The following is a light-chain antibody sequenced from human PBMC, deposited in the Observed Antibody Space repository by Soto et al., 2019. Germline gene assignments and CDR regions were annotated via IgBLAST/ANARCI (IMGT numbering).Light chain of an antibody. V-gene: IGKV3-15*01. CDR3: QQYNNSPWT. CDR2: GAS. Sequence: EIVMTQSPATLSVSPGERATLSCRASQSVSSNLAWYQQKPGQAPRLLIYGASTRATGIPARFSGSGSGTDFTLTISSLQSEDFAVYYCQQYNNSPWTFSQGTKVEIK. J-gene: IGKJ1*01. CDR1: QSVSSN.